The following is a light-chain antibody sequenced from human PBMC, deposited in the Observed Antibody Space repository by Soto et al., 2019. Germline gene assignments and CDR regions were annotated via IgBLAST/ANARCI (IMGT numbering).Light chain of an antibody. CDR1: QSVSSSF. J-gene: IGKJ1*01. Sequence: EIVLTQSPGTLSLSPGERATLSCRASQSVSSSFLAWYQQKPGQAPRLLIYGASIRATGIPDRFSGSGSGTDFTLTISSLEPEDCAVYYCQQYGSSPWTFGQGTKVEI. CDR2: GAS. CDR3: QQYGSSPWT. V-gene: IGKV3-20*01.